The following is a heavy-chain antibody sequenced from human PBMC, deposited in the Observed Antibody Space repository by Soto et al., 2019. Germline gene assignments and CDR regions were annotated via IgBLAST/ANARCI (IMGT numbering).Heavy chain of an antibody. J-gene: IGHJ4*02. D-gene: IGHD1-7*01. CDR2: IGVTGTNI. Sequence: VQLVESGGGLVQPAGSLRLSCEASGFSFSNYAMHWVRQAPGKGLEWISYIGVTGTNILYADSVRGRFSISRDDAQNSVYLQMSGLLGEDTAVYYCASPQTKIRGDYWGQGTLVVVSS. CDR1: GFSFSNYA. CDR3: ASPQTKIRGDY. V-gene: IGHV3-48*03.